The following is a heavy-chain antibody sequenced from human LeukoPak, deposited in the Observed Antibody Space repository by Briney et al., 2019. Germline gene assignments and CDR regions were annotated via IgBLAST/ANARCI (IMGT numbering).Heavy chain of an antibody. CDR3: AMGGRVGATWGAKYA. V-gene: IGHV3-43*01. Sequence: PGGSLRLSCAASGFTFDDYTMHWVRQPPGKGLEWVSLINWDGDITEYADSVKGRFTISRDNSKNSLYLQMNSLRAEDTALYYCAMGGRVGATWGAKYAWGQGTLVTVSS. CDR2: INWDGDIT. J-gene: IGHJ4*02. CDR1: GFTFDDYT. D-gene: IGHD1-26*01.